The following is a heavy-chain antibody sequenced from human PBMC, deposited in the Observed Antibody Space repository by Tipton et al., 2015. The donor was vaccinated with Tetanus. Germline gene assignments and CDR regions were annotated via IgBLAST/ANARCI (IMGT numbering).Heavy chain of an antibody. D-gene: IGHD6-19*01. CDR3: ARDRAVPVQAYGTDV. CDR2: ISPFTGDT. CDR1: GYTFTHYG. V-gene: IGHV1-18*01. Sequence: QLVQSGPEVKKPGASVKVSCKASGYTFTHYGISWVRQAPGQGLEWVGWISPFTGDTEYAQNLQDRLILTTDTSTATAYVGVRSLTSDDTAVYYCARDRAVPVQAYGTDVWGQGTSVTVSS. J-gene: IGHJ6*02.